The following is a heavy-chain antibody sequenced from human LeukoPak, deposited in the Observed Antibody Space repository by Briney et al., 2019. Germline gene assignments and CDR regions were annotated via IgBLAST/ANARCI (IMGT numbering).Heavy chain of an antibody. V-gene: IGHV3-23*01. J-gene: IGHJ3*02. CDR3: ARADILTASDAFDI. Sequence: GGSLRLSCAASGFTFSNYAMTWVRQAPGKGLEWVSSITSSGGSAYYADSVKGRFTISRDNSKNTLYLQMGSLRAEDMAVYYCARADILTASDAFDIWGQGTMVTVSS. CDR2: ITSSGGSA. CDR1: GFTFSNYA. D-gene: IGHD3-9*01.